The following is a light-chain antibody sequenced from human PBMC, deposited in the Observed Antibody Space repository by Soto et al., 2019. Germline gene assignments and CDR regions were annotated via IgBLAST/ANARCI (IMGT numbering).Light chain of an antibody. CDR2: ANS. CDR1: ISNIGAGYD. CDR3: QSYDSTVSGYV. J-gene: IGLJ1*01. Sequence: QPVLAQPPSVSGAPGQRFTISCTGTISNIGAGYDVHWYQHLPGTAPKLVIYANSNRPLGVPDRFSGSESGASASLVITGLQAEDEADYYCQSYDSTVSGYVFGTGTKVTV. V-gene: IGLV1-40*01.